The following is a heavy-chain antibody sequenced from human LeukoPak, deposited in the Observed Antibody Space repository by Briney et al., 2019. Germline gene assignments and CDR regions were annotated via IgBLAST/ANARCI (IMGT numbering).Heavy chain of an antibody. V-gene: IGHV1-69*05. Sequence: SVKVSCKASGGTFSSYAISWVRQAPGQGLEWMGGIIPIFGTANYAQKFQGRVTITTDESTSTAYMELSSLRSEDTAVYYCARHEPSYGVNSPYFDYWGQGTLVTVSS. CDR2: IIPIFGTA. CDR3: ARHEPSYGVNSPYFDY. CDR1: GGTFSSYA. J-gene: IGHJ4*02. D-gene: IGHD4-23*01.